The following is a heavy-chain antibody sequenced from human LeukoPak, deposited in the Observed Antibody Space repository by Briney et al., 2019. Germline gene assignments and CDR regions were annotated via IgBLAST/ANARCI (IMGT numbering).Heavy chain of an antibody. Sequence: PSETLSLTCTVSGGSISSYYWSWIRQPPGKGLEWIGYIYYSGSTNYNPSLKSRVTISVDTSKNQFSLKLSSGTAADTAVYYCARVSDDYGDYYFDYWGQGTLVTVSS. V-gene: IGHV4-59*01. CDR2: IYYSGST. CDR3: ARVSDDYGDYYFDY. CDR1: GGSISSYY. J-gene: IGHJ4*02. D-gene: IGHD4-17*01.